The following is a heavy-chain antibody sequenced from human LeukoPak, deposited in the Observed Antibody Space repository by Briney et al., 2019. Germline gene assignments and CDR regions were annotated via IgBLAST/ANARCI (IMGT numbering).Heavy chain of an antibody. Sequence: ASVKVSCKASGYTFTSYDINWVRQATGQGLEWMGWMNPNSGNTGYAQKFQGRVTMTRNTSISTDYIELSSLRSEDTAVYYCARGGSGLAAAGNYYYYYYMDVWGKGTTVTVSS. J-gene: IGHJ6*03. V-gene: IGHV1-8*01. CDR2: MNPNSGNT. D-gene: IGHD6-13*01. CDR1: GYTFTSYD. CDR3: ARGGSGLAAAGNYYYYYYMDV.